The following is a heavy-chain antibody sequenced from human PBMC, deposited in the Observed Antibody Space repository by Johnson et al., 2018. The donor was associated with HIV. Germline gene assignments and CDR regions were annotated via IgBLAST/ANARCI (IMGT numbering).Heavy chain of an antibody. J-gene: IGHJ3*02. CDR2: ISYDGSKK. CDR1: GLTFSSYG. D-gene: IGHD3-10*01. Sequence: QMLLVESGGGVVQPGRSLRLSCAASGLTFSSYGMHWVRQAPGKGLEWVAVISYDGSKKYYAGSVKGRFTISRDNSKTTLYLQMNSLRAEDTAVYYCAKAPYGSGIRPGAFGIWGHGTMVTVSS. V-gene: IGHV3-30*18. CDR3: AKAPYGSGIRPGAFGI.